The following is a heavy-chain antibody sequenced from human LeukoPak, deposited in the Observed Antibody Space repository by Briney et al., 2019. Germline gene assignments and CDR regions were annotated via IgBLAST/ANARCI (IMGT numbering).Heavy chain of an antibody. Sequence: PSETLSLTCTVSGGPTNTGGYFWSWSRQPPGKGLEWSGYVFRTGRTSYNPSLDSRVTISLDRSRKQFSLRLTSVTAADSAMYYCATEGQCGFTTCPGLQFWGQGILVSVSS. D-gene: IGHD2-2*01. CDR3: ATEGQCGFTTCPGLQF. V-gene: IGHV4-30-2*01. CDR1: GGPTNTGGYF. J-gene: IGHJ4*02. CDR2: VFRTGRT.